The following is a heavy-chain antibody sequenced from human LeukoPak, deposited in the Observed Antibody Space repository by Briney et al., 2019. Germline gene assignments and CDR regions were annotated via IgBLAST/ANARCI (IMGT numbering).Heavy chain of an antibody. Sequence: ASVKVSCKASGYTFTSYDINWVRQATGQGLEWMGWMNPNSGNTGYAQKFQGRVTMTRNTSISTAYMELGSLRSEDTAVYYCARGPLELWFGEWYYYYMDVWGKGTTVTISS. CDR3: ARGPLELWFGEWYYYYMDV. CDR2: MNPNSGNT. J-gene: IGHJ6*03. CDR1: GYTFTSYD. D-gene: IGHD3-10*01. V-gene: IGHV1-8*01.